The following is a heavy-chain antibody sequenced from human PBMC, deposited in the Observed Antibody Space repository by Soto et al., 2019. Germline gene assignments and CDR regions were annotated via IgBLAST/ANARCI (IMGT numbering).Heavy chain of an antibody. CDR1: GYTFTTYG. Sequence: ASVKVSCNASGYTFTTYGITWLRQAPGQGLEWMGWISAYDGNTNYAQKLQGRVSMTTDPSTNTAYMELRSLRSDDTAVYYCARDPATAYSSSSFDYWGQGTLVTVSS. J-gene: IGHJ4*02. CDR2: ISAYDGNT. V-gene: IGHV1-18*04. CDR3: ARDPATAYSSSSFDY. D-gene: IGHD6-6*01.